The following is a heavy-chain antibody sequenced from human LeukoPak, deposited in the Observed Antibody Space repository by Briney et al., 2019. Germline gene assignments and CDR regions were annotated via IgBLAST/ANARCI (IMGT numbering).Heavy chain of an antibody. Sequence: KCGESLKISCKGSGYSFTSYWSGWVRQMPGKGLEWMGIIYPGDSDTRYSPSFQGQVTISADKSISTAYLQWSSLKASDTAMYYCARGNYYGSGSYYFEIDYFDYWGQGTLVTVSS. CDR1: GYSFTSYW. J-gene: IGHJ4*02. D-gene: IGHD3-10*01. V-gene: IGHV5-51*01. CDR2: IYPGDSDT. CDR3: ARGNYYGSGSYYFEIDYFDY.